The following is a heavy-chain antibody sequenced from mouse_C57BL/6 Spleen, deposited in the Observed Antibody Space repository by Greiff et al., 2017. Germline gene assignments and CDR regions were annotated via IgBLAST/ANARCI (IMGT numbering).Heavy chain of an antibody. CDR3: ARRGYSNSGCFDY. J-gene: IGHJ2*01. CDR2: ISSGGSYT. D-gene: IGHD2-5*01. V-gene: IGHV5-6*02. Sequence: DVMLVESGGDLVKPGGSLKLSCAASGFTFSSYGMSWVRQTPDKRLEWVATISSGGSYTYYPDSVKGRFTISRDNAKNTLYLQMSSLKSEDTAMYYCARRGYSNSGCFDYWGQGTTLTVSS. CDR1: GFTFSSYG.